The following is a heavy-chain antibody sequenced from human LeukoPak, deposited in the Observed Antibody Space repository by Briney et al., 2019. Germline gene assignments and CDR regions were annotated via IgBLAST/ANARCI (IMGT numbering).Heavy chain of an antibody. Sequence: PGGSLRLSCAASGFTFSSYGMHWVRQAPGKGLEWVAFIRYDGSNKYYADSVKGRFTISRDNSKNTLYLQMNSLRAEDTAVYYCAKRLKVSQTCGYWGQGTLVTVSP. CDR1: GFTFSSYG. V-gene: IGHV3-30*02. D-gene: IGHD2-21*01. J-gene: IGHJ4*02. CDR2: IRYDGSNK. CDR3: AKRLKVSQTCGY.